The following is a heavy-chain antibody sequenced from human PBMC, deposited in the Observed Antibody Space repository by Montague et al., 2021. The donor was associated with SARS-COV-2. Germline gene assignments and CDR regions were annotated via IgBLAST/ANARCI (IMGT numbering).Heavy chain of an antibody. D-gene: IGHD3-3*01. CDR2: IYYSGST. CDR3: ARVSRITIFGVVGWFDP. V-gene: IGHV4-59*01. CDR1: GGSISSYY. Sequence: SESLSLTCTVSGGSISSYYWSWIRQPPGKGLEWIGYIYYSGSTNYNPSLKSRVTISVDTSKSQFSLKLSSVTAADTVVYYCARVSRITIFGVVGWFDPWGQGTLVTVSS. J-gene: IGHJ5*02.